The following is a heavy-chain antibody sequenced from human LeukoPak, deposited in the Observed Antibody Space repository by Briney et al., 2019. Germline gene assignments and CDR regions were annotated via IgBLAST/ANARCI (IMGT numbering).Heavy chain of an antibody. CDR1: GFIFSHYG. V-gene: IGHV3-33*01. Sequence: PGGSLRLSCAASGFIFSHYGMHWVRQAPGKGLEWVAVIWSDGSNRFYAGSVKGRFTISRHNSQNTLFLQMNSLRAEDTAMYYCARDAQRGFDYSNSLEYWGHGTLVTVSS. CDR2: IWSDGSNR. CDR3: ARDAQRGFDYSNSLEY. D-gene: IGHD4-11*01. J-gene: IGHJ4*01.